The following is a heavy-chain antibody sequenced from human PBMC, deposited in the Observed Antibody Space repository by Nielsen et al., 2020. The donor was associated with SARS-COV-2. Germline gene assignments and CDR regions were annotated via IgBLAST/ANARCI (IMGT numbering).Heavy chain of an antibody. D-gene: IGHD6-13*01. CDR2: IIPILGIA. CDR3: ARDNESSSRYSPYYYCGMDV. V-gene: IGHV1-69*04. J-gene: IGHJ6*02. CDR1: GGTFSSYA. Sequence: SVKVSCKASGGTFSSYAISWVRQAPGQGLEWMGRIIPILGIANYAQKFQGRVTITADKSTSTAYMELSSLRSEDTAVYYCARDNESSSRYSPYYYCGMDVWGQGTTVTVSS.